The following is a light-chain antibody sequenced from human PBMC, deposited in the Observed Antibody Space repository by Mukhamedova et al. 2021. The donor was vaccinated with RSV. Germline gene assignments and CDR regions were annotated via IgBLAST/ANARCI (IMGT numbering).Light chain of an antibody. Sequence: YMGVPGTAPKLLIHGDINRLSGVPDRFSGSRSGTTASLAITGLQAEDEADYYCQSFDSSLGGFYVFGTGTKVTVL. J-gene: IGLJ1*01. CDR2: GDI. CDR3: QSFDSSLGGFYV. V-gene: IGLV1-40*01.